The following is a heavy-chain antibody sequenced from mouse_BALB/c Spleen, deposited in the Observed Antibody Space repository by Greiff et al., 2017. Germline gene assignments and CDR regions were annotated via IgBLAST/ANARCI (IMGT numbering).Heavy chain of an antibody. D-gene: IGHD2-2*01. V-gene: IGHV1-63*02. J-gene: IGHJ4*01. CDR3: ARGEGYERYAMDY. CDR1: GYTFTNYW. Sequence: QVQLQQSGAELVRPGTSVKISCKASGYTFTNYWLGWVKQRPGHGLEWIGDIYPGGGYTNYNEKFKGKATLTADTSSSTAYMQLSSLTSEDSAVYFCARGEGYERYAMDYWGQGTSVTVSS. CDR2: IYPGGGYT.